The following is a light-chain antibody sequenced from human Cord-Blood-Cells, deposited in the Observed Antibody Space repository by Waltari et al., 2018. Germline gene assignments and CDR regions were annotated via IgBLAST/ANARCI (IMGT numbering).Light chain of an antibody. J-gene: IGKJ3*01. V-gene: IGKV1-33*01. CDR3: QQYDNLPPFT. CDR2: DAS. Sequence: DIQMTQSPSYLSASVGDRVTITCQASQDIRNYLTWYQQKPGKAPKLLIYDASHLETGVPSRFSGSGSETDFTFTISSLQPEDIATYYCQQYDNLPPFTFGPGTKVDIK. CDR1: QDIRNY.